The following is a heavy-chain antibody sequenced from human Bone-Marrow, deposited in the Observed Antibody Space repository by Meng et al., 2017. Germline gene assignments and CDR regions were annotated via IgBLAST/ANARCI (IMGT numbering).Heavy chain of an antibody. V-gene: IGHV1-2*02. CDR1: GYTFTGYY. Sequence: ASVKVSCKSSGYTFTGYYMHWVRQAPGQGLEWMGWISPNSGFTNYAQKFQGRVTMTRDTSISTAYMELSRLRSDDTAVYYCARGAWFGELFGSGFDPWGQGTLVTVSS. CDR3: ARGAWFGELFGSGFDP. CDR2: ISPNSGFT. J-gene: IGHJ5*02. D-gene: IGHD3-10*01.